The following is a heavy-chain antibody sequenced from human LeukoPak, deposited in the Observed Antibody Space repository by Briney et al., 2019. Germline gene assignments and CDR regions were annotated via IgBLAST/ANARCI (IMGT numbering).Heavy chain of an antibody. CDR3: AREGVYYGMDV. CDR1: GGSVSSGSYY. Sequence: SETLSLTCTVSGGSVSSGSYYWSWIRQPPGKGLEWIGYIYYSGSTNYNPSLKSRVTISVDTSKNQFSLKLSSVTAADTAVYYCAREGVYYGMDVWGQGTTVTVSS. V-gene: IGHV4-61*01. J-gene: IGHJ6*02. CDR2: IYYSGST.